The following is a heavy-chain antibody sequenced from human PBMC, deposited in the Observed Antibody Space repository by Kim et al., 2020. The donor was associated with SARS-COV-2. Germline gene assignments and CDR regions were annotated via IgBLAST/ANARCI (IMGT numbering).Heavy chain of an antibody. J-gene: IGHJ4*02. CDR1: GGSISSGGYY. CDR2: IYYSGST. Sequence: SETLSLTCTVSGGSISSGGYYWSWIRQHPGKGLEWIGYIYYSGSTYYNPSLKSRVTISVDTSKNQFSLKLSSVTAADTAVYYCAREGGLRGDQFDYWGQGTLVTVSS. D-gene: IGHD3-10*01. CDR3: AREGGLRGDQFDY. V-gene: IGHV4-31*03.